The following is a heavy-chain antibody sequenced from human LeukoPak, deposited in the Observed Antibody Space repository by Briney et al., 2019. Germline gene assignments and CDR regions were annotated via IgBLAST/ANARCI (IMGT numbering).Heavy chain of an antibody. CDR1: GSNFTSYW. Sequence: GASLQISCKGAGSNFTSYWIGWGRQVRGKGLEWMGIIYPGDSDTRYSPSFQGQVTISADKSISTAYLQWSSLKASDTAMYYCARGVVPAAIDRFDPWGQGTLVTVSS. V-gene: IGHV5-51*01. CDR2: IYPGDSDT. D-gene: IGHD2-2*02. CDR3: ARGVVPAAIDRFDP. J-gene: IGHJ5*02.